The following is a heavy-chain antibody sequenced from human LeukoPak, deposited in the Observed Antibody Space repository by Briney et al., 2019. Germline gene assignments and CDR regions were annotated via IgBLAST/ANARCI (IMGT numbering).Heavy chain of an antibody. CDR1: GFTFSGHY. CDR2: IGISGETS. D-gene: IGHD7-27*01. CDR3: TRYGDSANKVDF. J-gene: IGHJ4*02. V-gene: IGHV3-11*01. Sequence: GGSLRLSCAASGFTFSGHYMSWIRQAPGKGLEWLSHIGISGETSYNADSVKGRSTISRDTGKSTLYPQKNRLRVEDTAVYYCTRYGDSANKVDFWGQGTLVTVSS.